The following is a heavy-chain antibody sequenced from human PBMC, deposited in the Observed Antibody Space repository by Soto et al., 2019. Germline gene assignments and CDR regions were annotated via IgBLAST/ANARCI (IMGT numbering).Heavy chain of an antibody. CDR1: GFTFSSYA. J-gene: IGHJ5*02. V-gene: IGHV3-64D*06. CDR3: VKEGYYYDSSGYYYGWFDP. D-gene: IGHD3-22*01. CDR2: ISSNGGST. Sequence: GGSLRLSCAASGFTFSSYAMHWVRQAPGKGLEYVSAISSNGGSTYYADSVKGRFTISRDNSKNTLYLQMSSLRAEDTAVYYCVKEGYYYDSSGYYYGWFDPWGQGTLVTVSS.